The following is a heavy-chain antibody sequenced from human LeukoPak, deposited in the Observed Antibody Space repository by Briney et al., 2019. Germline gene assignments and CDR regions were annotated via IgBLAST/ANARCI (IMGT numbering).Heavy chain of an antibody. V-gene: IGHV1-18*01. CDR2: ISAYNGNT. CDR1: GYTFTIYG. Sequence: ASVTVSFTASGYTFTIYGISWVRQAHGQGLEWMGWISAYNGNTNYAQKLQGRVTMTTDTSTSTAYMELRSLRSDDTAVYYCAREDYYDSSGYYWFDPWGQGTLVTVSS. CDR3: AREDYYDSSGYYWFDP. J-gene: IGHJ5*02. D-gene: IGHD3-22*01.